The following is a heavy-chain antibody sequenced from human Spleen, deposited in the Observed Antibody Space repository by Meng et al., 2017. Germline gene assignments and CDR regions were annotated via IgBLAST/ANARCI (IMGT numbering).Heavy chain of an antibody. V-gene: IGHV3-11*04. J-gene: IGHJ5*02. Sequence: GGSLRLSCAASGFTFSDYYMSWIRQAPGKGLEWVSYISSSGSTIYYADSVKGRFTISRDNAKNSLYLQMNSLRAEDTAVYYCARDRRTYYYDSSGFDPWGQGTLVTVYS. CDR2: ISSSGSTI. D-gene: IGHD3-22*01. CDR1: GFTFSDYY. CDR3: ARDRRTYYYDSSGFDP.